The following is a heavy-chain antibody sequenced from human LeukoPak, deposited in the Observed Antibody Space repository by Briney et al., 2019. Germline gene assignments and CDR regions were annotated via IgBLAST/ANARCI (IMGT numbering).Heavy chain of an antibody. CDR2: FDPEDGET. J-gene: IGHJ4*02. V-gene: IGHV1-24*01. Sequence: ASVKVSCKVSGYTLTELSMHWVRQAPGKGLEWMGGFDPEDGETIYAQKFQGRVTMTEDTSTDTAYTELSSLRSEDTAVYYCATDLMYYYGSGSYRYWGQGTLVTVSS. CDR1: GYTLTELS. CDR3: ATDLMYYYGSGSYRY. D-gene: IGHD3-10*01.